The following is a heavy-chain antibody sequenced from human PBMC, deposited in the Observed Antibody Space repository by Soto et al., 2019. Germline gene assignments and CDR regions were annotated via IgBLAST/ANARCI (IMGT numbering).Heavy chain of an antibody. Sequence: LRLSCAASGFTFSAHWMHWVRQAPGKGLVWVSHIKTDGSITRDADSVKGRFTISRDNARNTLYLQMNSLRAEDTAVYYCARDNKWSLDYWGQGTLVTVSS. CDR2: IKTDGSIT. CDR3: ARDNKWSLDY. J-gene: IGHJ4*02. V-gene: IGHV3-74*01. D-gene: IGHD2-15*01. CDR1: GFTFSAHW.